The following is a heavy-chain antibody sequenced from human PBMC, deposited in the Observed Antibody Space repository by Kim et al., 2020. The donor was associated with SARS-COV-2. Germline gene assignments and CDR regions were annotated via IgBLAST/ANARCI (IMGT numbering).Heavy chain of an antibody. Sequence: GGSLRLSCAASGFNFDGYTMHWVRQIPRKGLEWVSFITRDGATTHYADSVKGRFTISRDNSRNSLYSQMNSLRTEDTALYYCTKDATLIPFDYWGQGTLV. CDR1: GFNFDGYT. CDR3: TKDATLIPFDY. D-gene: IGHD2-21*01. J-gene: IGHJ4*02. V-gene: IGHV3-43*01. CDR2: ITRDGATT.